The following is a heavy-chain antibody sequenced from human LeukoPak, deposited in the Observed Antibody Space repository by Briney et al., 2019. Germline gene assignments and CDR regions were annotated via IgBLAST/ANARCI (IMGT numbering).Heavy chain of an antibody. CDR2: IYSGGST. CDR3: ARDSVGVPTDFDY. J-gene: IGHJ4*02. Sequence: GGSLRLSCAASGFTVSSNYMSWVRQAPGKGLEWVSVIYSGGSTYYADSVKGRFTISRDNSKNTLYLQMNSLRAEDTAVYYCARDSVGVPTDFDYWGQGTLVTVSS. D-gene: IGHD1-26*01. CDR1: GFTVSSNY. V-gene: IGHV3-53*01.